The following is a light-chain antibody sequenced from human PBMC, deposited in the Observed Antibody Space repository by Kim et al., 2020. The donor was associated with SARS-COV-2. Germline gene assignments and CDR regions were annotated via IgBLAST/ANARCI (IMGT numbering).Light chain of an antibody. CDR3: SSYTTRTTVV. CDR2: DVN. CDR1: SKDVGAYTY. J-gene: IGLJ2*01. Sequence: QSALTQPASVSGSPGQSITISCIGTSKDVGAYTYVSWYQQYPGKAPKLMIFDVNDRPSGVSNSFSGSKSGNTASLTISGLQAEDEANYYCSSYTTRTTVVFGGGTQLTVL. V-gene: IGLV2-14*03.